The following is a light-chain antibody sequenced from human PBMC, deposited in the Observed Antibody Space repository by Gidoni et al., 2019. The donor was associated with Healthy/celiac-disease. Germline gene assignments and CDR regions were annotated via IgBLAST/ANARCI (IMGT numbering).Light chain of an antibody. J-gene: IGKJ1*01. CDR1: QGISNY. V-gene: IGKV1-27*01. Sequence: DPQLTPSPSSLSASVGDRVTITCRASQGISNYLAWYQQRPGKVPKLLIYAASTLQSGVPSRFSGSGAGTDFTLTIRSLQPEDVATYYCQKYNSAPRTFGQGTKVEIK. CDR2: AAS. CDR3: QKYNSAPRT.